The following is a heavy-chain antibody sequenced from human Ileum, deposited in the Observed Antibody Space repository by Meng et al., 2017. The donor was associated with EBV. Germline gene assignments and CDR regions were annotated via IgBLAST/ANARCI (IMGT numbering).Heavy chain of an antibody. D-gene: IGHD2/OR15-2a*01. CDR2: IKDSGST. V-gene: IGHV4-34*01. J-gene: IGHJ1*01. CDR1: GASGKSYN. CDR3: AICLYGPTTRGREYFIH. Sequence: GGEGGGEVTETLSLVWGGWGASGKSYNRNWIRRPRGKGREGIGEIKDSGSTNDNPSLKRRFIISVHTSTNHSSLTLSSEPAADTSVYSCAICLYGPTTRGREYFIHWGRGTLVTVSS.